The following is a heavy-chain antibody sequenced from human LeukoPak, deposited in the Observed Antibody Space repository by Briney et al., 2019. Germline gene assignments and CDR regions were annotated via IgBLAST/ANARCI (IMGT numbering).Heavy chain of an antibody. CDR2: IRYDGSNK. Sequence: GGSLRLSCAASGFTFSSYGMHWVRQAPGKGLEWVAFIRYDGSNKYYADSVKGRVTISRDNSKNTLYLQMNSLRAEDTAVYYCAKDNSETVAGTPWDYWGQGTLVTVSS. V-gene: IGHV3-30*02. CDR3: AKDNSETVAGTPWDY. D-gene: IGHD6-19*01. J-gene: IGHJ4*02. CDR1: GFTFSSYG.